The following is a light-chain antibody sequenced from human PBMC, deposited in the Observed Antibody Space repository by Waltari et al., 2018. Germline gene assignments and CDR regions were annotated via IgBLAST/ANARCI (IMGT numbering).Light chain of an antibody. CDR3: QQLNSYPIT. J-gene: IGKJ5*01. CDR2: GAS. CDR1: QDISSH. V-gene: IGKV1-9*01. Sequence: DIQLTQSPSFLSASVGDRVTITCRASQDISSHLAWYKKNPGKAPKILVYGASTLGSGVPSGFSGGGSGTEFTLTISSLQPEDFATYYCQQLNSYPITFGQGTRLEIK.